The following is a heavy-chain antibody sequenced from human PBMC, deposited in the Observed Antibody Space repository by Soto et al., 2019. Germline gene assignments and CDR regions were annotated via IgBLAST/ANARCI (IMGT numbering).Heavy chain of an antibody. V-gene: IGHV2-70*01. CDR3: ARIYYDSSGYYFDY. Sequence: SGPTLVNPTQTLTLTCTFSGFSLCTSGMCVSWIRQPPGKALEWLALIDWDDDKYYSTALKTRLTISKDTPKNQVVLTMTNMDPVDTATYYCARIYYDSSGYYFDYWGQGTLVTVSS. CDR1: GFSLCTSGMC. J-gene: IGHJ4*02. D-gene: IGHD3-22*01. CDR2: IDWDDDK.